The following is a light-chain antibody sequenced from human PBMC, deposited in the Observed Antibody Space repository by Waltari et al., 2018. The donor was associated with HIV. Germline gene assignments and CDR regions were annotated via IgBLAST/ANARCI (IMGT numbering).Light chain of an antibody. V-gene: IGLV1-40*01. CDR3: QSYDSSLSGSDV. CDR1: SSNIGAGYD. J-gene: IGLJ1*01. Sequence: QSVLTQPPSVSGAPGQRVTISCTGSSSNIGAGYDVNWYQQLPGTAPKLLIYNNSNRPSGVPDRFSGSKSGTSASLAINGLQAEDEADYYCQSYDSSLSGSDVFGTGTKVTVL. CDR2: NNS.